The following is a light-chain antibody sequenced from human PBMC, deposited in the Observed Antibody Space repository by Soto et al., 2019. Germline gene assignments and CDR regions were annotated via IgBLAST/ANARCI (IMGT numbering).Light chain of an antibody. V-gene: IGLV2-14*01. CDR3: SSYTTRSAWV. J-gene: IGLJ3*02. CDR2: EVS. CDR1: SSDVGAYNY. Sequence: QSALTQPASVSGSPGQSITISCTGTSSDVGAYNYVSWYQHHPGEAPKLIIYEVSNRPSGVSNRFSGSKSGNTASLIISGLQAEDEADYFCSSYTTRSAWVFGGGTKLTVL.